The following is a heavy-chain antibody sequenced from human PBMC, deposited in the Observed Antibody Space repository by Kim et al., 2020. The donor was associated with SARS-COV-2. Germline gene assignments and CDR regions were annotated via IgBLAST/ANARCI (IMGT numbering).Heavy chain of an antibody. Sequence: NPSLKSRVTISVDTSKNQFSLKLSSVTAADTAVYYCARMETGIQLWPFDYWGQGTLVTVSS. D-gene: IGHD5-18*01. CDR3: ARMETGIQLWPFDY. V-gene: IGHV4-39*07. J-gene: IGHJ4*02.